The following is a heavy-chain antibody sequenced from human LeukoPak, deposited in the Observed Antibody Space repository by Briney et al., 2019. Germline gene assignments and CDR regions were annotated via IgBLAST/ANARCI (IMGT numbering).Heavy chain of an antibody. CDR2: IWYDGSNK. D-gene: IGHD2-15*01. CDR1: GFTFSSYG. CDR3: AKELDCSSGSCTGWYFQY. J-gene: IGHJ1*01. Sequence: GGSLRLSCAASGFTFSSYGMHWVRQAPGKGLERVAVIWYDGSNKYYADSVKGRFTISRDNSKKTLYLQMNSLRAEDTAVYYCAKELDCSSGSCTGWYFQYWGQGTLVTVSS. V-gene: IGHV3-30*02.